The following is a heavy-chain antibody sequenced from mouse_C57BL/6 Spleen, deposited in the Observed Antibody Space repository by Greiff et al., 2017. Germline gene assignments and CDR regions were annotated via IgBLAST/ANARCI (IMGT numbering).Heavy chain of an antibody. CDR1: GFNIKDYY. CDR3: ASPYYYGSSPSYWYFDV. CDR2: IDPEDGET. Sequence: VQLKQSGAELVKPGASVKLSCTASGFNIKDYYMHWVKQRTEQGLEWIGRIDPEDGETKYAPKFQGKATITADTSSNTAYLQLSSLTSEDTAVYYCASPYYYGSSPSYWYFDVWGTGTTVTVSS. V-gene: IGHV14-2*01. D-gene: IGHD1-1*01. J-gene: IGHJ1*03.